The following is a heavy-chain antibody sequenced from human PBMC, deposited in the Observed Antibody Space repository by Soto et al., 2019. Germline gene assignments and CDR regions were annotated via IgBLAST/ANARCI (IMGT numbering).Heavy chain of an antibody. Sequence: GGPLRLSCAASGFPFSRYWMTWVRQAPGKGQEWVANIKQDGSDKYYVVSVKGRFTISRDNAKNSLYLQMNSLRAEDTAVYYCVRDLDYDFIWGSYHLAGGDAFDIWGQGTMVTVSS. CDR1: GFPFSRYW. CDR2: IKQDGSDK. V-gene: IGHV3-7*01. CDR3: VRDLDYDFIWGSYHLAGGDAFDI. J-gene: IGHJ3*02. D-gene: IGHD3-16*02.